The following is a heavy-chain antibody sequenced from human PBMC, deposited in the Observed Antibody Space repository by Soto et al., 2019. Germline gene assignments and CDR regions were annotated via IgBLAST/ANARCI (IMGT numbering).Heavy chain of an antibody. CDR1: GFTFSRYG. CDR3: ARSSNNIWGIDDY. V-gene: IGHV3-30*03. D-gene: IGHD3-16*01. J-gene: IGHJ4*02. CDR2: ISNDGSDK. Sequence: GGSLRLSCAASGFTFSRYGMHWVRQAPGKGLEWVTVISNDGSDKYYADFVEGRFTISRDNAKNTLYLQMNSLRPEDTAVYYCARSSNNIWGIDDYWGQGTMVTVSS.